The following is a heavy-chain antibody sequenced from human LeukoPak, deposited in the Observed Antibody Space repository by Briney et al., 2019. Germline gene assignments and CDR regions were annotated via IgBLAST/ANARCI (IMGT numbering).Heavy chain of an antibody. CDR3: TTSPSLGGSYWGFDY. CDR2: LSPDGSSS. CDR1: GFTFSTYW. Sequence: GGSPRLSCAASGFTFSTYWMHWVRQAPGKGLVWVSRLSPDGSSSIYADSVKGRFTVSRDNAKNTLYLQMNSLRADDTAVYYCTTSPSLGGSYWGFDYWGQGTLLTVSS. D-gene: IGHD1-26*01. J-gene: IGHJ4*02. V-gene: IGHV3-74*01.